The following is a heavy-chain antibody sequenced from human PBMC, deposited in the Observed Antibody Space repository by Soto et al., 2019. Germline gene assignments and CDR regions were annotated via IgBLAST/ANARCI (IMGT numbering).Heavy chain of an antibody. V-gene: IGHV1-3*01. D-gene: IGHD3-3*01. J-gene: IGHJ4*02. CDR1: GYTFTSYA. Sequence: GASVKVSCKASGYTFTSYAMHWVRQAPGQRLEWMGWINAGNGNTKYSQKFQGRVTITRDTSASTAYMELSSLRSEDTAVYYCARGYSTIFGVVIISGYWGQGTLVTVSS. CDR3: ARGYSTIFGVVIISGY. CDR2: INAGNGNT.